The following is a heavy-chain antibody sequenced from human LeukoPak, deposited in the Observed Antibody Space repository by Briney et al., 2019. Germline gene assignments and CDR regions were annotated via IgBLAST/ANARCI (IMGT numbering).Heavy chain of an antibody. D-gene: IGHD5-12*01. V-gene: IGHV5-51*01. J-gene: IGHJ4*02. Sequence: PGESLKISCKGSGYSFTSCWIGWVRQTPGKGLEWMGIIYPGDSDTRYSPSFQGQVTISADKSISTAYLQWSSLKASDTAMYYCARQGGYDYEGSDYWGQGTLVTVST. CDR3: ARQGGYDYEGSDY. CDR2: IYPGDSDT. CDR1: GYSFTSCW.